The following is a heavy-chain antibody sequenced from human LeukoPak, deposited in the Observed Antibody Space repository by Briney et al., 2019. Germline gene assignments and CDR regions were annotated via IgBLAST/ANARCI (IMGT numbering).Heavy chain of an antibody. Sequence: PGGSLRLSCAASGFTFSSYEMNWVRQAPGKGLEWVSYISSSGSTIYYADSVKGRFTISRDNAKNSLYLQMNSLRAEDTALYYCARGAWQLVYFDCWGQGTLVTVSS. D-gene: IGHD6-6*01. V-gene: IGHV3-48*03. CDR2: ISSSGSTI. J-gene: IGHJ4*02. CDR1: GFTFSSYE. CDR3: ARGAWQLVYFDC.